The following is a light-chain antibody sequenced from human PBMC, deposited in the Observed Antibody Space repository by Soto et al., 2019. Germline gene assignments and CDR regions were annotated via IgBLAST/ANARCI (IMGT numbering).Light chain of an antibody. CDR2: DAS. J-gene: IGLJ1*01. Sequence: CTVTSSHVGGYEYVSWYQHHAGKAPKLMIYDASSRPSGVSSRFSGSKSVHTASLTISGLQAEEEADSSCISYYSRKLHVPGPGTMV. CDR3: ISYYSRKLHV. V-gene: IGLV2-14*03. CDR1: SSHVGGYEY.